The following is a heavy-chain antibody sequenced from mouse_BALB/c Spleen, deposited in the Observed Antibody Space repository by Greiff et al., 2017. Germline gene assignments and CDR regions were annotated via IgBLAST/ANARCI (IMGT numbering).Heavy chain of an antibody. Sequence: EVKLQESGAELVRSGASVKLSCTASGFNIKDYYMHWVKQRPEQGLEWIGWIDPENGDTEYAPKFQGKATMTADTSSNTAYLQLSSLTSEDTAVYYCNDGYALNFDVWGAGTTVTVSS. CDR2: IDPENGDT. D-gene: IGHD2-2*01. CDR3: NDGYALNFDV. V-gene: IGHV14-4*02. J-gene: IGHJ1*01. CDR1: GFNIKDYY.